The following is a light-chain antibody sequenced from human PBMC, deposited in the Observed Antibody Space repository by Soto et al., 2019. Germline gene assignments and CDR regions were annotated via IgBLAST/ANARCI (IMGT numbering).Light chain of an antibody. CDR1: QSVSSNY. J-gene: IGKJ3*01. Sequence: EIVVTQSPGTLSLSPGERATLSCRASQSVSSNYLAWYQQKPGQAPRLLIYGASSRASDNPDRCSGSGSGTDFTLIISRLEPEDFAMYYCQQYGSTPFTFGPGTKVDVK. CDR2: GAS. CDR3: QQYGSTPFT. V-gene: IGKV3-20*01.